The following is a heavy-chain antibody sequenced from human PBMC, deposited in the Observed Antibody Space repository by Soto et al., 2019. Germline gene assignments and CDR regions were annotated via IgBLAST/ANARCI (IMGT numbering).Heavy chain of an antibody. CDR1: GFTFSSYA. D-gene: IGHD6-19*01. J-gene: IGHJ6*02. CDR2: ISGSGGST. V-gene: IGHV3-23*01. CDR3: AKSQDSLWLEYIGGDYYYYGMDV. Sequence: GGSLRLSCAASGFTFSSYAMSWVRQAPGKGLEWVSAISGSGGSTYYADSVKGRFTISRDNSKNTLYLQMNSLRAEDTAVYYCAKSQDSLWLEYIGGDYYYYGMDVWGQGTTVTVSS.